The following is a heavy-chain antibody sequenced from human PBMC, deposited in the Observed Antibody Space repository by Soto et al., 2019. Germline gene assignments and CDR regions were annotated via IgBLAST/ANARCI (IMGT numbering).Heavy chain of an antibody. Sequence: SETLSLTCAVSGGSISSSNWWSWVRQPPGKGLEWIGEIYHSGSTNYNPSLKSRVTISVDTSKNQFSLKLSSVTAADTAVYYCARDGTPTSYYYYGMDVWGQGTTVTVSS. CDR3: ARDGTPTSYYYYGMDV. V-gene: IGHV4-4*02. J-gene: IGHJ6*02. CDR1: GGSISSSNW. CDR2: IYHSGST. D-gene: IGHD6-13*01.